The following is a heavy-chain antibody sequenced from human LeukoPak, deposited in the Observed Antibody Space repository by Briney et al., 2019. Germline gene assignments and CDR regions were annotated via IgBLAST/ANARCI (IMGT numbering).Heavy chain of an antibody. V-gene: IGHV3-30*02. CDR1: GFTFSSYG. J-gene: IGHJ4*02. CDR3: AKADSGTYYGLGDYFDY. Sequence: GGSLRLSCAASGFTFSSYGMHWVRQAPGKGLVWVAFIRYDGSDKYYGDSVKGQFTISRDNSKNTLYLQMNSLRAEDTAVYYCAKADSGTYYGLGDYFDYWGQGTLVTVSS. D-gene: IGHD1-26*01. CDR2: IRYDGSDK.